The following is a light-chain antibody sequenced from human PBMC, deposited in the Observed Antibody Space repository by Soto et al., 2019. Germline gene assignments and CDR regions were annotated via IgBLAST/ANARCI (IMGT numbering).Light chain of an antibody. J-gene: IGKJ4*01. Sequence: DIQLTQSPSFLSASVGDRVTITCRASQDISYYLAWYQQKPGKAPKLLIYTASTLQSGVPSRFSGSGSGTEFTLTISSLQPEDFATYFCQQYSTYPSLTFGGGTKVDIK. CDR3: QQYSTYPSLT. CDR2: TAS. V-gene: IGKV1-9*01. CDR1: QDISYY.